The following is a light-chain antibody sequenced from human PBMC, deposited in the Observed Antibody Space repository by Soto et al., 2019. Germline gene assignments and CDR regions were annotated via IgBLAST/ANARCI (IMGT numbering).Light chain of an antibody. CDR1: QTIYNY. CDR3: QQSYSITYS. V-gene: IGKV1-39*01. Sequence: DIQMTQSPSSLSASVGDRVTITCRARQTIYNYLNWYQQKPGKAPELLIYAASSLQSGVPSRFSGSGSGTDFTLTISSLQPEDFATYYCQQSYSITYSFGQGTKVEIK. J-gene: IGKJ2*03. CDR2: AAS.